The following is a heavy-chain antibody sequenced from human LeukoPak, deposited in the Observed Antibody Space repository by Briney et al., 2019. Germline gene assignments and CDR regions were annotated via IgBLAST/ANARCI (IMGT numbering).Heavy chain of an antibody. Sequence: GSSVKVSCKASGYTFTSYGISWVRQAPGQGLEWMGWISAYNGNTNYAQKLQGRVTMTTDTSTSTAYMELRSLRSDDTAVYYCAREGGYSSSWYGNLFGSAPSTFDYWGQGTLVTVSS. CDR2: ISAYNGNT. CDR3: AREGGYSSSWYGNLFGSAPSTFDY. V-gene: IGHV1-18*01. J-gene: IGHJ4*02. CDR1: GYTFTSYG. D-gene: IGHD6-13*01.